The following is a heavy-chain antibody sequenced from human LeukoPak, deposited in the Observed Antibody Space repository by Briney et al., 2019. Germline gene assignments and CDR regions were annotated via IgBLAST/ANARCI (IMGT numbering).Heavy chain of an antibody. J-gene: IGHJ4*02. CDR3: ARAVGIVVVVVATLDY. CDR2: INPSGGST. V-gene: IGHV1-46*01. CDR1: GYTFTNNY. D-gene: IGHD2-15*01. Sequence: ASVKLSCKASGYTFTNNYMHCVRQAPGHGLEWMGIINPSGGSTNYAQKFQGRVTMTRDTSTSTVYMELSSLRSEDTAVYYCARAVGIVVVVVATLDYWGQGTLVTVSS.